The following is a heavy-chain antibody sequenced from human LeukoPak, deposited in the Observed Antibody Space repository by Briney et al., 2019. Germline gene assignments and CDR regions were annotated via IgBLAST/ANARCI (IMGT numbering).Heavy chain of an antibody. Sequence: VTNTEGTTYYADSVKGRFIISRDNSKNTVYLQMNSLRVEDTAVYYCASEGDWGQGTLVTVSS. CDR3: ASEGD. J-gene: IGHJ4*02. D-gene: IGHD3-16*01. V-gene: IGHV3-66*02. CDR2: TNTEGTT.